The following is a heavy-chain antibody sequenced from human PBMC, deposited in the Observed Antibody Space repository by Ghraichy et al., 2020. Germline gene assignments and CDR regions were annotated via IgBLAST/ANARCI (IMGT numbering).Heavy chain of an antibody. J-gene: IGHJ6*02. Sequence: GGSLRLSCAASGFIFSSNWMSWVRQAPGKGLEWVANIKQDGSDKYYVDSVKGRFIVSRDNAKSSMYLQMNSLRAEDTAVYYCASHSPTMKYVLDVWGQGTTVTVSS. V-gene: IGHV3-7*03. CDR2: IKQDGSDK. CDR1: GFIFSSNW. D-gene: IGHD3-22*01. CDR3: ASHSPTMKYVLDV.